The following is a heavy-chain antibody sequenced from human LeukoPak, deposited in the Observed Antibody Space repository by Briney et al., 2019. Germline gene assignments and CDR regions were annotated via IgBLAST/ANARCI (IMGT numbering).Heavy chain of an antibody. V-gene: IGHV4-34*01. CDR3: AGGGYSGLDY. D-gene: IGHD1-26*01. J-gene: IGHJ4*02. CDR1: GGSFSGYY. CDR2: INHSGST. Sequence: SETLSLTCAVYGGSFSGYYWSWIRQPPGKGLEWIGEINHSGSTNYNPSLKSRVTISVDTSKNQFSLKLSSVTAADTAVYYCAGGGYSGLDYWGQGTLVTVSS.